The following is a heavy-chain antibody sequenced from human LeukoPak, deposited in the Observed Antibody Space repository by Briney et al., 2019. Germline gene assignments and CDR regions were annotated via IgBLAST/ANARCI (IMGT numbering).Heavy chain of an antibody. CDR3: AKVGGLAVAGTDNWMAP. CDR1: GDSITRSNFY. V-gene: IGHV4-39*02. D-gene: IGHD6-19*01. CDR2: IHYSGKT. J-gene: IGHJ5*02. Sequence: SETLSLTCNVAGDSITRSNFYWGWIRQPPGKGLEWIGNIHYSGKTYYNPSLMGRVTISIDTSKNQFSLKLSSVTAADTAVYSCAKVGGLAVAGTDNWMAPWGQGTLVTVSS.